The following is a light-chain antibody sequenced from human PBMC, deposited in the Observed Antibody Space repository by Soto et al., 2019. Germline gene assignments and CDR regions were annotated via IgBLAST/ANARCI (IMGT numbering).Light chain of an antibody. V-gene: IGKV3-11*01. CDR2: DAS. J-gene: IGKJ4*01. CDR1: RSVSSY. Sequence: EIVLTQSPATLSLSPGESATLSCRATRSVSSYLAWYQQKPGQAPRLLIYDASSRPTDIPARFSGSGSGTDFTLTISTLEPEDFAVYYCQQRSNWPLTFGGGTKVDIK. CDR3: QQRSNWPLT.